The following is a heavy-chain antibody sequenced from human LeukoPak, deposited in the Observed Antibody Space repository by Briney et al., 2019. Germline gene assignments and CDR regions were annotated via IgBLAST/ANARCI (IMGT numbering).Heavy chain of an antibody. D-gene: IGHD3-22*01. CDR1: GFTFSSYS. CDR3: ARDERRVYYDSPSGDY. J-gene: IGHJ4*02. CDR2: ISSSSSYI. Sequence: GXXLXLSCAASGFTFSSYSMNWVRQAPGKGLEWVSSISSSSSYIYYADSVKGRFTISRDNAKNSLYLQMNSLRAEDTAVYYCARDERRVYYDSPSGDYWGQGTLVTVSS. V-gene: IGHV3-21*01.